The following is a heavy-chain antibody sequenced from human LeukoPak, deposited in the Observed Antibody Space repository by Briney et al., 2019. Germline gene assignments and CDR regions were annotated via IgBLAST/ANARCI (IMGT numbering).Heavy chain of an antibody. D-gene: IGHD6-19*01. CDR3: ARPRPGYSSGWYWFDP. CDR1: GGSISSSSYY. J-gene: IGHJ5*02. V-gene: IGHV4-39*01. Sequence: SETLSLTCTVSGGSISSSSYYWGWIRQPPGKGLEWIGSIYYSGSTYYNPSLKSRVTISVDTSKNQFSLKLSSVTAADTAVYYCARPRPGYSSGWYWFDPWGQGTLVTVSS. CDR2: IYYSGST.